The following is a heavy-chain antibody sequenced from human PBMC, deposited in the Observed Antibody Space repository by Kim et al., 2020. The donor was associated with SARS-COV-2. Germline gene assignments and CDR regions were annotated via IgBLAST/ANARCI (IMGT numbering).Heavy chain of an antibody. V-gene: IGHV3-64*02. Sequence: ADSVTGRYTISRDNSKNTLYLHMGSLRAEDMAVYYCARVVHAGGNNYYFDYWGQGTLVTVSS. CDR3: ARVVHAGGNNYYFDY. J-gene: IGHJ4*02. D-gene: IGHD5-18*01.